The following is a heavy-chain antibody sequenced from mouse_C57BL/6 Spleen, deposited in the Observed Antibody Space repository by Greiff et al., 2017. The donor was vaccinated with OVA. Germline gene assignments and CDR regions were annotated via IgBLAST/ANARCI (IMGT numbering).Heavy chain of an antibody. J-gene: IGHJ3*01. CDR3: AILPQLRLPFAY. D-gene: IGHD3-2*02. CDR1: GYTFTSYW. CDR2: IHPSDSDT. V-gene: IGHV1-74*01. Sequence: QVQLQQPGAELVKPGASVKVSCKASGYTFTSYWMHWVKQRPGQGLEWIGRIHPSDSDTNYNQKFKGKATLTVDKSSSTAYMQLSSLTSEDSAVYYCAILPQLRLPFAYWGQGTLVTVSA.